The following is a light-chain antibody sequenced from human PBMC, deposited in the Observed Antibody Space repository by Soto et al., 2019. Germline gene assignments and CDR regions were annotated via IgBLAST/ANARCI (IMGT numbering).Light chain of an antibody. CDR1: QTVRNN. V-gene: IGKV3-15*01. J-gene: IGKJ4*01. Sequence: EIVLTQSPATLSLSPGERATLSCRASQTVRNNYLAWYQQKPGQAPRLLIYGASTRATGIPARFSGSGSGTEFTLTISSLQSEDFAVYYCQQYNNWPLTFGGGTKVDIK. CDR3: QQYNNWPLT. CDR2: GAS.